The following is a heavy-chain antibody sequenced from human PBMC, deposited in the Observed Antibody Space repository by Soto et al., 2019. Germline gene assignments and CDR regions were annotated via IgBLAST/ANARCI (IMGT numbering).Heavy chain of an antibody. CDR2: MYYSGST. V-gene: IGHV4-61*01. D-gene: IGHD3-10*01. CDR3: ARHREYLVSGYYYMDV. J-gene: IGHJ6*02. Sequence: PSETLSLTCTVSGGSVSSGSYYWSWIRQPPGKGLEWIGYMYYSGSTNYNPSLKSRVTISVDTSKNQFSLKLSSVTDADTAVYLCARHREYLVSGYYYMDVWGQGTTVTVSS. CDR1: GGSVSSGSYY.